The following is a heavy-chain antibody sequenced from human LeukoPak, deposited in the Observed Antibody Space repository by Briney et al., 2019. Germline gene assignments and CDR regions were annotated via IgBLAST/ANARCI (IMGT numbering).Heavy chain of an antibody. J-gene: IGHJ4*02. CDR3: AKAPGGGGGPFYFDY. CDR2: ISWNSGSI. Sequence: GRSLRLSCAASGFTLDDYAMHWVRQAPGKGLEWVSGISWNSGSIGYADSVKGRFTISRDNAKNSLYLQMNSLRAEDTALYYRAKAPGGGGGPFYFDYWGQGTLVTVSS. V-gene: IGHV3-9*01. CDR1: GFTLDDYA. D-gene: IGHD2-21*01.